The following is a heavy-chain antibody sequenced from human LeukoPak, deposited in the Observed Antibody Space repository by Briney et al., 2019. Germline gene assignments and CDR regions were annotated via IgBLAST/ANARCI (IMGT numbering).Heavy chain of an antibody. CDR2: ISAYNGNT. Sequence: ASVKVSCKASGYTFTSYGISWVRQAPGQGLEWMGWISAYNGNTNYAQKLQGRVTMTTDTSTSTAYMELRSLRSDDTAVYYCASLCWGVPAANHDEGCYWFDLWGQGTLVTVSS. V-gene: IGHV1-18*01. CDR1: GYTFTSYG. D-gene: IGHD2-2*01. CDR3: ASLCWGVPAANHDEGCYWFDL. J-gene: IGHJ5*02.